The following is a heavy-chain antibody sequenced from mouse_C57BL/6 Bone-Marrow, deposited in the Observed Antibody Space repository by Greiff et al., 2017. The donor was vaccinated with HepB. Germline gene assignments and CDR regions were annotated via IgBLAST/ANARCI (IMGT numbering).Heavy chain of an antibody. CDR2: IWRGGST. V-gene: IGHV2-5*01. CDR3: AKNCYYGSSLYYYAMDY. CDR1: GFSLTSYG. Sequence: VKLVESGPGLVQPSQSLSITCTVSGFSLTSYGVHWVRQSPGKGLEWLGVIWRGGSTDYNAAFMSRLSITKDNSKSQVFFKMNSLQADDTAIYYCAKNCYYGSSLYYYAMDYWGQGTSVTVSS. D-gene: IGHD1-1*01. J-gene: IGHJ4*01.